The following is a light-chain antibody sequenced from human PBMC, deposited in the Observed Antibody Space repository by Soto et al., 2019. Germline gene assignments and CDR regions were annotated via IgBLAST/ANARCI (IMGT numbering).Light chain of an antibody. CDR3: QQYKNWPRT. CDR1: QSVSTK. Sequence: EIMMTQSPATLSVSPGERATLSCRASQSVSTKLAWYQQKPGQAPRLLIYGTSTRASGIPARFSGSGSGTDFTHTISSLQSEDFAVYYCQQYKNWPRTFGQGTKVDIK. V-gene: IGKV3-15*01. J-gene: IGKJ1*01. CDR2: GTS.